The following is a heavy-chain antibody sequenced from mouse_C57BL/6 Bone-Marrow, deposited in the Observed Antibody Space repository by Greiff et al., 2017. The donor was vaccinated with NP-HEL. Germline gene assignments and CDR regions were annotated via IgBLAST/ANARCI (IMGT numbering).Heavy chain of an antibody. V-gene: IGHV14-3*01. CDR3: ALPWFAY. CDR2: IDPANGNT. CDR1: GFTIKNTY. J-gene: IGHJ3*01. Sequence: VQLQQSVAELVRPGASVKLSCTASGFTIKNTYMHWVKQRPEQGLEWIGRIDPANGNTKYAPKFQGKATITADTSSNTAYLQFSSLTSEDTAIFYCALPWFAYWGQGTLVTVSA.